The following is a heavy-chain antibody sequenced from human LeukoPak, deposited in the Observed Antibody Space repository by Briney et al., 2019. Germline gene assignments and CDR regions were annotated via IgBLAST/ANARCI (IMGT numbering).Heavy chain of an antibody. Sequence: ASVKVSCKVSGYTLTELSMHWVRQAPGEGLEWMGGFDPEDGETTYAQKFQGRVTMTEDTSTDTAYMELSSLRSEDTAVYYCATTPIYYYGSGSYYRWFDYWGQGTLVTVSS. CDR1: GYTLTELS. CDR3: ATTPIYYYGSGSYYRWFDY. V-gene: IGHV1-24*01. CDR2: FDPEDGET. J-gene: IGHJ4*02. D-gene: IGHD3-10*01.